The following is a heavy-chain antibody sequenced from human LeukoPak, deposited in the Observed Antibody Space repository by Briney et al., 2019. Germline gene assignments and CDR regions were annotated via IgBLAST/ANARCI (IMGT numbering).Heavy chain of an antibody. CDR1: GYAFTSYY. D-gene: IGHD2-8*02. J-gene: IGHJ4*02. CDR2: INRSGGST. CDR3: ATLTGFFDY. V-gene: IGHV1-46*01. Sequence: GASVKVSCKASGYAFTSYYMHWVRQAPGQGLEWMGIINRSGGSTSYAQKFQGRVTMSRDTSTSTVYMELSSLRSEDTAVYYCATLTGFFDYWGQGTLVTVSS.